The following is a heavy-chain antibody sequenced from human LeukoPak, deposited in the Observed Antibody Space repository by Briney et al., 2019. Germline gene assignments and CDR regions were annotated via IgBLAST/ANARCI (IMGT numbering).Heavy chain of an antibody. CDR3: ARDVGT. D-gene: IGHD7-27*01. Sequence: PGGSLRLSCAASGFTFSSYAMSWVRQAPGKGPVWVSLISNDESTIIYADSVKGRFTISRDNAKNTLYLQMSSLRAEDTAVYYCARDVGTWGQGTLVTVPS. J-gene: IGHJ5*02. CDR2: ISNDESTI. V-gene: IGHV3-74*01. CDR1: GFTFSSYA.